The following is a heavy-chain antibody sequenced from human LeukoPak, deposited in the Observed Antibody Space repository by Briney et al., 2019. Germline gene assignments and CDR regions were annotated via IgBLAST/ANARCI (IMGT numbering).Heavy chain of an antibody. V-gene: IGHV1-69*06. CDR3: ARVPHGGDYVSYFDY. D-gene: IGHD4-17*01. CDR2: IIPIFGTA. Sequence: ASVNVSCKASGGTFSSYAISWVRQAPGQGLEWMGGIIPIFGTANYAQKFQGRVTITADKSTSTAYMELSSLRSEDTAVYYCARVPHGGDYVSYFDYWGQGTLVTVSS. CDR1: GGTFSSYA. J-gene: IGHJ4*02.